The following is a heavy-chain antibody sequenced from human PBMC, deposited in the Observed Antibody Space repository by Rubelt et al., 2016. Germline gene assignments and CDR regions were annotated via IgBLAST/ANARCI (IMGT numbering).Heavy chain of an antibody. V-gene: IGHV1-3*01. CDR3: SRLASVHPFDY. Sequence: QAQLVQSGAEVKKPGASVKVSCKASGYMFSMYPIHWLRQAPGQRPEWMGWINAGNGFKKYSQTFQGRVTITKDTTARTAYMDMSSLSSEDTAFYYCSRLASVHPFDYWGQGTLVTVSS. CDR2: INAGNGFK. J-gene: IGHJ4*02. D-gene: IGHD5-12*01. CDR1: GYMFSMYP.